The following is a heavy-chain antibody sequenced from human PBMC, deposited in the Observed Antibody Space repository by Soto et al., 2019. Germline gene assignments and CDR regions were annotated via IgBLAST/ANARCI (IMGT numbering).Heavy chain of an antibody. J-gene: IGHJ4*02. CDR3: AGAYTYNYAFDY. CDR2: IFSAGMT. CDR1: GFTVKGNY. D-gene: IGHD3-16*01. V-gene: IGHV3-53*01. Sequence: XVSLRLSCAPSGFTVKGNYVGWARQASGKGMEWVSIIFSAGMTYYTDSVKGRFTISKDISKNTLSLQMNSLRVDDTAVYFCAGAYTYNYAFDYWGLGTPVTVSS.